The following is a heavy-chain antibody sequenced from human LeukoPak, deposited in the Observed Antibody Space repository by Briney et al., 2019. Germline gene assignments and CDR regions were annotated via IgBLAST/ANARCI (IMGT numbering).Heavy chain of an antibody. J-gene: IGHJ6*02. CDR3: ARARRPYCSSTSCPYGMDV. V-gene: IGHV3-33*08. D-gene: IGHD2-2*01. Sequence: GGSLRLSCAASGFTFSSYWMNWARQAPGKGLEWVAVIWYDGSNKYYADSVKGRFTISRDNSKNTLYLQMNSLRAEDTAVYYCARARRPYCSSTSCPYGMDVWGQGTTVTVSS. CDR1: GFTFSSYW. CDR2: IWYDGSNK.